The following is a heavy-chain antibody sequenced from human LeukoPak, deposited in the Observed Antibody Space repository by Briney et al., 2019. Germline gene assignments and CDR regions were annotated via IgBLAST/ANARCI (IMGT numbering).Heavy chain of an antibody. D-gene: IGHD1-1*01. CDR1: GGSNSSTNYY. J-gene: IGHJ5*02. CDR2: IYYSGET. CDR3: AETNTQDWFDP. Sequence: SETLSLTCRVSGGSNSSTNYYWGWIRQPPGKGLEWIASIYYSGETFYNPSLESRVAISVDTSSNEVFLDLFSVTAADTAMYYCAETNTQDWFDPWGRGTLVTVSS. V-gene: IGHV4-39*07.